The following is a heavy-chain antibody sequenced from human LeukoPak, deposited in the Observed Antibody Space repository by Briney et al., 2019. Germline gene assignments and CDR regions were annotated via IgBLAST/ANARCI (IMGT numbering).Heavy chain of an antibody. CDR2: ISWNSDNI. CDR3: AKDSAYDSSGPLDY. Sequence: PGGSLRLSCAASGFTFDDYAMYWVRQAPGKGLEWVSGISWNSDNIGYADSVRGRFTISRDNAKNSLYLQMNSLRAEDMALYYCAKDSAYDSSGPLDYWGQGTLVTVSS. D-gene: IGHD3-22*01. V-gene: IGHV3-9*03. CDR1: GFTFDDYA. J-gene: IGHJ4*02.